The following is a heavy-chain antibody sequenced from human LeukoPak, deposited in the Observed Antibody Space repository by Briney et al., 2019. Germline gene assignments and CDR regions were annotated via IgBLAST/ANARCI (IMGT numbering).Heavy chain of an antibody. CDR1: GYTFTCYY. D-gene: IGHD6-19*01. CDR3: RPTEDSSGHSPNWFDP. V-gene: IGHV1-2*02. CDR2: INPNSGGT. Sequence: ASVKVSCKASGYTFTCYYMHWVRQAPGQGLEWMGWINPNSGGTNYAQKFRGRVTMTRDTSISTAYMELSRLRSDDTAVYYCRPTEDSSGHSPNWFDPWGQGTLVTVSS. J-gene: IGHJ5*02.